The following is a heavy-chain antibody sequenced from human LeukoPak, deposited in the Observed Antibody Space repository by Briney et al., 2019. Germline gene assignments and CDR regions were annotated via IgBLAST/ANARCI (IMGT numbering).Heavy chain of an antibody. D-gene: IGHD1-26*01. Sequence: PSETLSLTCTVSRGSISSYYWNWIRQPAGKGLEWIGRIYPSGSTNYNPSLNSRVTMSVDTSKNQFSLKLTSVTAADTAVYYCARENVISGTYGRDYWGQGTLVSVSS. CDR2: IYPSGST. CDR1: RGSISSYY. J-gene: IGHJ4*02. CDR3: ARENVISGTYGRDY. V-gene: IGHV4-4*07.